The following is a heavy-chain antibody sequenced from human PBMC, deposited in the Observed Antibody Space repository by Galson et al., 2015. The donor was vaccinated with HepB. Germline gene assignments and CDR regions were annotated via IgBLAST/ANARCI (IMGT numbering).Heavy chain of an antibody. J-gene: IGHJ5*02. V-gene: IGHV1-18*01. CDR2: ISPYNRDT. CDR3: ARDYAMSTRKWFDP. Sequence: SVKVSCKASGYTFSTYSITWVRRAPGQGLEWMGWISPYNRDTHYARKFQGRVTMTTDTFTSTAYMELRSLRSDDTAVYYCARDYAMSTRKWFDPWGQGTLVTVSS. D-gene: IGHD3-16*01. CDR1: GYTFSTYS.